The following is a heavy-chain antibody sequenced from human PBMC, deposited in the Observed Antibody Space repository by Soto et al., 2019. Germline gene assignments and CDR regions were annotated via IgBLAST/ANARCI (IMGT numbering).Heavy chain of an antibody. CDR1: GYSFTNFH. CDR2: IDPNSGIT. V-gene: IGHV1-8*02. D-gene: IGHD2-8*01. Sequence: ASVKVSCKASGYSFTNFHIHWVRQAPGQGLEWMGRIDPNSGITRYAQKFQGRITMTRNTSISTAYMELSSLTSEDTAVYYCAREITLIRYYYYYMDVWGKGTTVTVSS. J-gene: IGHJ6*03. CDR3: AREITLIRYYYYYMDV.